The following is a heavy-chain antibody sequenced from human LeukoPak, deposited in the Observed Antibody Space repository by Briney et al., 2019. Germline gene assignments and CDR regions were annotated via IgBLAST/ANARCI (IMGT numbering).Heavy chain of an antibody. D-gene: IGHD3-9*01. CDR2: ISGSGGST. V-gene: IGHV3-23*01. CDR3: AKGRHTPPILRYFDWLSPVY. J-gene: IGHJ4*02. CDR1: EFSFSDYY. Sequence: GGSLRLSCAASEFSFSDYYMSWIRQAPGKGLEWVSAISGSGGSTYYADSVKGRSTISRDNSKNTLYLQMNSLRAEDTAVYYCAKGRHTPPILRYFDWLSPVYWGQGTLVTVSS.